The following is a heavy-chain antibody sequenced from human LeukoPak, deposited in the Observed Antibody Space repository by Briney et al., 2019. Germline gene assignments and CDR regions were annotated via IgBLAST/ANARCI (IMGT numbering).Heavy chain of an antibody. CDR2: IYYSGST. J-gene: IGHJ5*02. CDR1: GGSFSGYY. Sequence: PSETLSLTCAVYGGSFSGYYWSWIRQPPGKGLEWIGSIYYSGSTYYNPSLKSRVTISVDTSKNQFSLKLSSVTAADTAVYYCASGDFGVVIMSWFDPWGQGTLVTVSS. D-gene: IGHD3-3*01. CDR3: ASGDFGVVIMSWFDP. V-gene: IGHV4-34*01.